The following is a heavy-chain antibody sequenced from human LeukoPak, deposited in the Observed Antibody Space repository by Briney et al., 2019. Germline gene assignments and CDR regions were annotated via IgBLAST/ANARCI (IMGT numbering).Heavy chain of an antibody. CDR3: AKEWEAFDI. CDR2: ISSSGSTI. Sequence: GGSLRLFCAASVFPFRVYYMSWMRGAPGKGGVWVSYISSSGSTIYYADSVKGRLTIPRDNSKNTLYLQMNSLRAEDTAVYYCAKEWEAFDIWGQGTMVTVSS. D-gene: IGHD1-26*01. CDR1: VFPFRVYY. V-gene: IGHV3-11*04. J-gene: IGHJ3*02.